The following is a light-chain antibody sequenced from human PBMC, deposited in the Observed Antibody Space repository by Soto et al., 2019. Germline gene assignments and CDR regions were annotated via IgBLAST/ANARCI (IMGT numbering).Light chain of an antibody. Sequence: IHRTQFTSSLSSSVGDRVTITCQASQNINNYLNWYQQKPGRAPKLLIYDASNLEAGVPSRFRGSGSGTDFTFTISRLQPEDIAAYYCHPYYNLPPFGQGTRLEIK. CDR1: QNINNY. J-gene: IGKJ5*01. CDR2: DAS. V-gene: IGKV1-33*01. CDR3: HPYYNLPP.